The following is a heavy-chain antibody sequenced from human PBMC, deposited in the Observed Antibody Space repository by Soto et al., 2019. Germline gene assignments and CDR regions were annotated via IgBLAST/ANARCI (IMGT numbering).Heavy chain of an antibody. D-gene: IGHD5-18*01. CDR1: GGSISSSSYY. CDR3: ARQMWIQLSYYYYYGMDV. CDR2: IYYSGST. J-gene: IGHJ6*02. Sequence: SETLSLTCTVSGGSISSSSYYWGWIRQPPGKGLEWIGSIYYSGSTYYNPSLKSRVAISVDTSKNQFSLKLSSVTAADTAVYYCARQMWIQLSYYYYYGMDVWGQGTTVTVSS. V-gene: IGHV4-39*01.